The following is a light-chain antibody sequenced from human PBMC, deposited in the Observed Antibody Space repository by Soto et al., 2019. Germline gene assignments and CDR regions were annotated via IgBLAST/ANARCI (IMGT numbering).Light chain of an antibody. CDR3: MQALQTPRT. J-gene: IGKJ1*01. CDR2: LGS. V-gene: IGKV2-28*01. Sequence: DIVMTQSPLSLPVTPGEPASISCRSSQSLLHSNGYNYLDWYLQKPGQSPQLLIYLGSNRASGVPDRFSGSGSCTDVTLKISRVEAEDVGVYYCMQALQTPRTFGQGTNVEI. CDR1: QSLLHSNGYNY.